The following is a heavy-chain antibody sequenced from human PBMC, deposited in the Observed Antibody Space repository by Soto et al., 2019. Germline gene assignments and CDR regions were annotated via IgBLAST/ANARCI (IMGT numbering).Heavy chain of an antibody. CDR3: ARDLAAGDH. CDR1: GYTFTHYY. V-gene: IGHV1-46*01. J-gene: IGHJ4*02. Sequence: QVQLVQSGAEVKKPGASVKVSCRTSGYTFTHYYIHWVRQAPGQGLEWLAIINPASGSTNYAQDFPGRGTFAKGKSPTHIHLEVGGPRGEDHALFYCARDLAAGDHWGQGTLVTVSS. D-gene: IGHD6-13*01. CDR2: INPASGST.